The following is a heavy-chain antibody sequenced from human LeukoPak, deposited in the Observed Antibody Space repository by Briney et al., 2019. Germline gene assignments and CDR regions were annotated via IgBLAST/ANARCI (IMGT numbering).Heavy chain of an antibody. CDR2: MFSGGST. CDR1: GGSISSSTFY. D-gene: IGHD5-18*01. Sequence: SETLSLTCTVSGGSISSSTFYWGWIRQPPGKGLEWIGSMFSGGSTYYNPSLKSRVTISVDTSKNQFSLKLSSVTAADTAVYYCARRGYSYGLWGQGTLVTVSS. CDR3: ARRGYSYGL. V-gene: IGHV4-39*07. J-gene: IGHJ4*02.